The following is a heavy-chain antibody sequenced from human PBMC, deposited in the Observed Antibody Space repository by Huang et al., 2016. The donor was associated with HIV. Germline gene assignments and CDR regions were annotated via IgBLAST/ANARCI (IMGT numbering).Heavy chain of an antibody. J-gene: IGHJ4*02. V-gene: IGHV7-4-1*02. Sequence: QVQLVQSGSELRKPGASVKVSCQASGYTFTRYAMNWVRQAPGQGLEWMGSINPNTGNPTYAQAFTGRFVVALDTSVSTAYLQISSLEAEDTAVYYWARDYYDSRGYDIHAVVDYWGQGTLVTVSS. CDR3: ARDYYDSRGYDIHAVVDY. D-gene: IGHD3-22*01. CDR1: GYTFTRYA. CDR2: INPNTGNP.